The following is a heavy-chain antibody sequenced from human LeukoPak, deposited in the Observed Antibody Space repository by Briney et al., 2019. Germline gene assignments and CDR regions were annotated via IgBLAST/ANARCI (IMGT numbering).Heavy chain of an antibody. V-gene: IGHV3-21*01. Sequence: GGSLRLSCAASGFTFSSYSMNWVRQAPGKGLEWVSSISSSSSYIYYGDSVKGRFTISRDNAKNSLYLQMNSLRAEDTAVYYCARETSQKGAHYMDVWGKGTTVTISS. J-gene: IGHJ6*03. CDR2: ISSSSSYI. CDR1: GFTFSSYS. D-gene: IGHD3-16*01. CDR3: ARETSQKGAHYMDV.